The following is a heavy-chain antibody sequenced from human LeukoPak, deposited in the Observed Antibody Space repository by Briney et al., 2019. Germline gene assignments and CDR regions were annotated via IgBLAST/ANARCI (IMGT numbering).Heavy chain of an antibody. CDR3: AREYYYDISGYFLDY. V-gene: IGHV3-33*01. J-gene: IGHJ4*02. D-gene: IGHD3-22*01. Sequence: GGSLRLSCAASGFTFSGYGMHWVRQAPGKGLEWVALIWYDGGNKYFADSVKGRFTISRDNSQNTLYLQMNSLRAEDTAVYYCAREYYYDISGYFLDYWGQGTLVTVSS. CDR1: GFTFSGYG. CDR2: IWYDGGNK.